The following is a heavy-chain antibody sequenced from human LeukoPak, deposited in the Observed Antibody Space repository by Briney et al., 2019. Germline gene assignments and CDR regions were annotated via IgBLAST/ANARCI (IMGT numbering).Heavy chain of an antibody. Sequence: NPSETLSLTCTVSGGSISSYYWSWIRQPAGKGLEWIGRIYTSGSTNYNPSLKSRVTMSVDTSKNQFSLKLSSVTAADTAVYYCARNRVSGGYGSGSYPLYYYYYMDVWGKGTTVTISS. CDR1: GGSISSYY. J-gene: IGHJ6*03. CDR2: IYTSGST. D-gene: IGHD3-10*01. CDR3: ARNRVSGGYGSGSYPLYYYYYMDV. V-gene: IGHV4-4*07.